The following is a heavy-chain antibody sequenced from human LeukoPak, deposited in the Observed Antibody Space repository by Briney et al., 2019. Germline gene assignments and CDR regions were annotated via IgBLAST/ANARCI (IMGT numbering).Heavy chain of an antibody. J-gene: IGHJ5*02. D-gene: IGHD5-24*01. Sequence: TSETLSLTCTVSGASISSYYWSWIRQPPGKGLEWIGPMHYSGGSTNYNPFLKSRVTMSVDTSKNEFSLELSSGTAADTAVYYCARRRVEMAAITEASWLDTWGQGTLVTVSS. V-gene: IGHV4-59*08. CDR3: ARRRVEMAAITEASWLDT. CDR1: GASISSYY. CDR2: MHYSGGST.